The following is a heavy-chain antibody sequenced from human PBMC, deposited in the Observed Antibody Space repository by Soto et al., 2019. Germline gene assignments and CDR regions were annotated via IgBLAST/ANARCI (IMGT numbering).Heavy chain of an antibody. CDR1: EGPFVRRGYY. D-gene: IGHD3-10*01. CDR3: ARGPRLLLWFGEPHYFDY. Sequence: PSEPLCLTWTVSEGPFVRRGYYWSCIRQHPGKGLECIGYIFYTGSTYYNPTLKSRVTMSVDTSKRQFSLKLSSVTAADTAVYYCARGPRLLLWFGEPHYFDYWGQGTLVTVSS. J-gene: IGHJ4*02. V-gene: IGHV4-31*02. CDR2: IFYTGST.